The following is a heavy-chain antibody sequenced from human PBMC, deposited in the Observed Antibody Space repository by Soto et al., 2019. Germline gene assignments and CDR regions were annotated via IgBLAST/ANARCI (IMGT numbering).Heavy chain of an antibody. CDR3: ARMIFGVVIGAFDS. CDR1: GYTFTSYG. CDR2: ISAYNGNT. J-gene: IGHJ3*02. Sequence: ASVKVSCKASGYTFTSYGISWVRQAPGQGLEWMGWISAYNGNTNYAQKLQGRVTMTTDTSTSTAYMELRSLRSDDTAVYYCARMIFGVVIGAFDSWGQGTRVTVAS. V-gene: IGHV1-18*01. D-gene: IGHD3-3*01.